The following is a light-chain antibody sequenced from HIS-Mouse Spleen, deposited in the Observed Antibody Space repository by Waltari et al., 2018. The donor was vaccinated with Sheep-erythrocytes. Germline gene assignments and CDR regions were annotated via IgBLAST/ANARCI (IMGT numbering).Light chain of an antibody. CDR3: MIWHSSAWV. Sequence: QAVLTQPSSLSASPGASASLTCTLRRGINVATYRIYWYQQKPGSPPQYLLRYKLDSDQQQGSGVPSRFSGSKDASANAGILLISGLQSEDEADYYCMIWHSSAWVFGGGTKLTVL. CDR1: RGINVATYR. V-gene: IGLV5-45*03. J-gene: IGLJ3*02. CDR2: YKLDSDQ.